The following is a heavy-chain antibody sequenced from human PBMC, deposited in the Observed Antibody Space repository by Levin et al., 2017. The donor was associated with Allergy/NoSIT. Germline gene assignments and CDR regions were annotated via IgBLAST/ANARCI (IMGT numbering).Heavy chain of an antibody. J-gene: IGHJ5*02. CDR1: GGSISSGGYY. CDR2: IYYSGST. Sequence: SETLSLTCTVSGGSISSGGYYWSWIRQHPGKGLEWIGYIYYSGSTYYNPSLKSRVTISVDTSKNQFSLKLSSVTAADTAVYYCARLRRSSTSDQLAEGFDPWGQGTLVTVSS. V-gene: IGHV4-31*03. CDR3: ARLRRSSTSDQLAEGFDP. D-gene: IGHD2-2*01.